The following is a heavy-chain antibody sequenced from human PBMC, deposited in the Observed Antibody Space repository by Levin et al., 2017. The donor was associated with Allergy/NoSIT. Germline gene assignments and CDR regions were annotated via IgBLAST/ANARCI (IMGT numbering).Heavy chain of an antibody. CDR3: ARDRQVPMTTVTTDRGDY. Sequence: PGGSLRLSCAASGFTFSSYSMNWVRQAPGKGLEWVSSISSSSSYIYYADSVKGRFTISRDNAKNSLYLQMNSLRAEDTAVYYCARDRQVPMTTVTTDRGDYWGQGTLVTVSS. D-gene: IGHD4-17*01. V-gene: IGHV3-21*01. CDR1: GFTFSSYS. J-gene: IGHJ4*02. CDR2: ISSSSSYI.